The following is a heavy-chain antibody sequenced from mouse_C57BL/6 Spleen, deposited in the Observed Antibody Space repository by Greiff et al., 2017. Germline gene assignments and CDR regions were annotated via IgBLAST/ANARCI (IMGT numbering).Heavy chain of an antibody. D-gene: IGHD1-1*01. J-gene: IGHJ1*03. CDR1: GYTFTSYG. Sequence: VQLQQSGAELARPGASVKLSCKASGYTFTSYGISWVKQRTGQGLEWIGEIYPRSGNTYYNEKFKGKATLTADKSSSTAYMELRSLTSEDSAVYFCAIRSSYGYFDVWGTGTTVTVSS. CDR2: IYPRSGNT. CDR3: AIRSSYGYFDV. V-gene: IGHV1-81*01.